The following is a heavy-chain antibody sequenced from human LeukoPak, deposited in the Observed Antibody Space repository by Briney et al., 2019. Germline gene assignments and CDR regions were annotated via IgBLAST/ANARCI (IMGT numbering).Heavy chain of an antibody. D-gene: IGHD5-18*01. J-gene: IGHJ4*02. Sequence: SETLSLTCTVSGGSMSSRGYYCSWIRQPPGKELEWIGTITYSGSTYFSPSVKSRVTTSMDTSKNHFSLKPSSVTAADTAVYYCARRGDSYAVFDYWGQGTLVTVSS. CDR1: GGSMSSRGYY. V-gene: IGHV4-39*02. CDR2: ITYSGST. CDR3: ARRGDSYAVFDY.